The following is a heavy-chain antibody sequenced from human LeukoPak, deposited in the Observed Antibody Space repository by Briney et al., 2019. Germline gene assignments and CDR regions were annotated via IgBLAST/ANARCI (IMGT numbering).Heavy chain of an antibody. CDR2: ISGSAYAT. CDR3: ERNDGDWQRYYFEL. V-gene: IGHV3-23*01. D-gene: IGHD4-17*01. CDR1: GYTFSNYA. Sequence: GGSLRLSCAASGYTFSNYAMSWVRQPPGKGLEWVSTISGSAYATYYADSVKGRFTISRDNSKNTLYLQLSTLRAEDTAIYYCERNDGDWQRYYFELWGQGSLVTVSS. J-gene: IGHJ4*02.